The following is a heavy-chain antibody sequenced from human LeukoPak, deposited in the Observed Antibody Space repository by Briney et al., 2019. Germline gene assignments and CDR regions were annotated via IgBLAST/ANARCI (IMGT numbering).Heavy chain of an antibody. D-gene: IGHD5-18*01. V-gene: IGHV4-4*07. CDR3: ARARGYSYGGFDY. Sequence: PSETLSLTCTVSGGSIRGYYWSWIRQSAGKGLEWIGRIYSSGTTNYNPSLKSRVTMSVDTSKDQFSLKLTSVTAADTAVYYCARARGYSYGGFDYWGQGTLVTVSS. J-gene: IGHJ4*02. CDR2: IYSSGTT. CDR1: GGSIRGYY.